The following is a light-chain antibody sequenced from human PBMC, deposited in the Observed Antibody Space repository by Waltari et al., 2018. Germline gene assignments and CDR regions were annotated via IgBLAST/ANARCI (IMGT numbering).Light chain of an antibody. J-gene: IGLJ2*01. V-gene: IGLV3-1*01. CDR1: EVEDKY. CDR3: QAWDSSIEV. CDR2: QDN. Sequence: SYELTQPPSVSVSSRQTLSSPCAAHEVEDKYNCWYQQKPGQSHVLVIYQDNKRPSGIPERFSGSNSGNTATLTISGTQAVDEADYYCQAWDSSIEVFGGGTKLTVL.